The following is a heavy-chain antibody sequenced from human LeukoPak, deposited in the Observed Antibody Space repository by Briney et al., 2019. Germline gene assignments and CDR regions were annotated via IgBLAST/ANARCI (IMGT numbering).Heavy chain of an antibody. CDR2: MYYSGST. V-gene: IGHV4-59*11. CDR3: AKEVDPGGSGAFDI. D-gene: IGHD4-23*01. J-gene: IGHJ3*02. CDR1: GGSISSHY. Sequence: SETLSLTCTVSGGSISSHYWSWIRQPPGKGLEWIGYMYYSGSTNYNPSLKSRVTISVDTSKNQFSLKLSSVTAADTAVYYCAKEVDPGGSGAFDIWGQGTMVTVSS.